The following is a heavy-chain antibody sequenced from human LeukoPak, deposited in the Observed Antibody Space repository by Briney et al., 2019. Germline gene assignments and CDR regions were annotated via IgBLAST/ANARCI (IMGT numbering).Heavy chain of an antibody. CDR1: GGSISSGGYY. Sequence: SQTLSLTCTVSGGSISSGGYYWSWIRQHPGKGLEWIGYIYYSGSTYYNPSLKSRVTISVDTSKNQFSLKLSSVTAADTAVYYCARKKLGINPAFDYWGQGTLVTVPS. V-gene: IGHV4-31*03. D-gene: IGHD7-27*01. CDR3: ARKKLGINPAFDY. J-gene: IGHJ4*02. CDR2: IYYSGST.